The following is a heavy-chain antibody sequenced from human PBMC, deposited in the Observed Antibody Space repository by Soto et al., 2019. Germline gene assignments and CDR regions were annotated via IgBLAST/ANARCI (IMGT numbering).Heavy chain of an antibody. J-gene: IGHJ4*02. CDR1: GLNFDDFA. CDR3: AKGRYDFWSPYYFDS. Sequence: LRLSCVGTGLNFDDFAMHWVRQAPGKGLEWVSGITWNSRVLAYADSVKGRFTISRDNARNSLYLQMGSLRDEDTALYYCAKGRYDFWSPYYFDSWGQGTLVTSPQ. D-gene: IGHD3-3*01. CDR2: ITWNSRVL. V-gene: IGHV3-9*01.